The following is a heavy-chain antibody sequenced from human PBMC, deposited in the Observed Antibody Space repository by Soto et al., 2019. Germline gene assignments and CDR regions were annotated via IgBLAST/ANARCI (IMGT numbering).Heavy chain of an antibody. D-gene: IGHD3-10*02. CDR2: IYHSGST. J-gene: IGHJ4*02. CDR3: ARGSFTTMWDY. V-gene: IGHV4-30-2*01. Sequence: QLQLQESGSGLVKPSQTLSLTCAVSGGSISSDGYSWSWIRQPPGKGLEWIGYIYHSGSTHYNPSLESRVTLSIDKSKNQFSLKLTSVTAADTAVYYSARGSFTTMWDYWGQGTLVTVSS. CDR1: GGSISSDGYS.